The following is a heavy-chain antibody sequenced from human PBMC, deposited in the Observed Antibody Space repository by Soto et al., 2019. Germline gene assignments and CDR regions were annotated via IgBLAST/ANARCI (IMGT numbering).Heavy chain of an antibody. CDR2: IIPILGIA. CDR3: ARDATEGLVDLDY. D-gene: IGHD6-19*01. J-gene: IGHJ4*01. CDR1: GGTFNSYT. Sequence: SVKVSCKASGGTFNSYTISWVRQAPGQGLEWMGRIIPILGIANYAQKFQGRVMITADKSTSTAYMELSSLRSEDTAVYYCARDATEGLVDLDYWGHGTLVTVSS. V-gene: IGHV1-69*04.